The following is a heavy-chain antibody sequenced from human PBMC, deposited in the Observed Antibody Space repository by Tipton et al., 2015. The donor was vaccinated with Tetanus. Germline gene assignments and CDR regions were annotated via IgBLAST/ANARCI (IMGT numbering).Heavy chain of an antibody. D-gene: IGHD2-2*02. Sequence: SLRLSCAASGFTFSSYGMHWVRQAPGKGLEWVAVISYDGSNKYYADSVKGRFTISRDNSKNTLYLQMNSLRAEDTAVYYCAKDQFSFTGASIVVVPAAIKPGYGMDVWGQGTTVTVSS. CDR2: ISYDGSNK. J-gene: IGHJ6*02. CDR1: GFTFSSYG. V-gene: IGHV3-30*18. CDR3: AKDQFSFTGASIVVVPAAIKPGYGMDV.